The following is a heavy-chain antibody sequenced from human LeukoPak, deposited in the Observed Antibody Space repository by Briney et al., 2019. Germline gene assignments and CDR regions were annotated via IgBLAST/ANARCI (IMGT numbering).Heavy chain of an antibody. D-gene: IGHD3-22*01. CDR3: SLYYDTSGYFL. CDR2: IKPDGSEK. J-gene: IGHJ4*02. CDR1: GFTFSTYA. Sequence: GGSLRLSCAASGFTFSTYAMTWVRQAPGKGLEWVANIKPDGSEKNYVDSVKGRFTISRDNAKNSLYLQMNSLRAEDTAVYYCSLYYDTSGYFLWGQGSLVTVSS. V-gene: IGHV3-7*01.